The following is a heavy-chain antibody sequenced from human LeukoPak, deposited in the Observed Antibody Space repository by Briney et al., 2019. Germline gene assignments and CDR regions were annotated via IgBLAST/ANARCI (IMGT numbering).Heavy chain of an antibody. CDR3: ARDNKLDWFDP. J-gene: IGHJ5*02. V-gene: IGHV3-66*02. Sequence: GGSLRLSCAASGFTVSSNSMSWVRQAPRKGLEWVSVLYSGGSTYYADSVKGRFTISRDNSKNTLYLQMNSLRVEDTAVYYCARDNKLDWFDPWGQGTLVTVSS. CDR1: GFTVSSNS. CDR2: LYSGGST. D-gene: IGHD6-6*01.